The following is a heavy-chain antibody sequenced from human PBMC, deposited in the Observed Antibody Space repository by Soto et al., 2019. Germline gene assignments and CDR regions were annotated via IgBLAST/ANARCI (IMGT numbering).Heavy chain of an antibody. D-gene: IGHD3-22*01. J-gene: IGHJ6*02. CDR1: GYTFTSYG. Sequence: ASVKVSCKASGYTFTSYGISWVRQAPGQGLEWMGWISAYNGNTNYAQKLQGRVTMTTDTSTSTAYMELRSLRSDDTAVYYCARSRRTDSKGYYGMAVWGQGTTVTVSS. CDR2: ISAYNGNT. V-gene: IGHV1-18*01. CDR3: ARSRRTDSKGYYGMAV.